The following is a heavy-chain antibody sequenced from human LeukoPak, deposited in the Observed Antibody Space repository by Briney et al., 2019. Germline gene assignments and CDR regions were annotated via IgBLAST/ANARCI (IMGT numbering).Heavy chain of an antibody. CDR2: IYYSGST. Sequence: SETLSLTCTVSGGSISSGGYYWSWIRQRPGKGLEWIGYIYYSGSTYYNPSLKSRVTISVDTSKNQFSLKLGSVTAADTAVYYCARGVAAAGTADYWGQGTLVTVSS. CDR1: GGSISSGGYY. D-gene: IGHD6-13*01. V-gene: IGHV4-31*03. CDR3: ARGVAAAGTADY. J-gene: IGHJ4*02.